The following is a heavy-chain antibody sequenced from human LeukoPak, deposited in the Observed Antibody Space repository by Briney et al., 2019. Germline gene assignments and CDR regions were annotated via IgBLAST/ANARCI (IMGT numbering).Heavy chain of an antibody. D-gene: IGHD3-10*01. V-gene: IGHV4-4*07. CDR3: ARDEAFLWFGELFPEYFQH. Sequence: PSETLSLTCTVSGGSISSYYWSWIRQPAGKGLEWIGRIYTSGGTNYNPSLKSRVTMSVDTSKNQFSLKLSSVTAADTAVYYCARDEAFLWFGELFPEYFQHWGQGTLVTVSS. CDR2: IYTSGGT. CDR1: GGSISSYY. J-gene: IGHJ1*01.